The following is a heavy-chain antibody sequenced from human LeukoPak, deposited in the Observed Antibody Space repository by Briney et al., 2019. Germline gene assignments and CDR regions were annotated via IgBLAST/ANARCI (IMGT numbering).Heavy chain of an antibody. V-gene: IGHV4-4*07. CDR2: IYTSGST. CDR3: ARGESLGWYSSSPLDY. Sequence: SETLSLTCTVSGGSISSYYWSWIRQPAGKGLEWIGRIYTSGSTNYNPSLKSRVTISVDTSKNQFSLKLSSVTAADTAVYYCARGESLGWYSSSPLDYWGQGTLVTVSS. D-gene: IGHD6-6*01. J-gene: IGHJ4*02. CDR1: GGSISSYY.